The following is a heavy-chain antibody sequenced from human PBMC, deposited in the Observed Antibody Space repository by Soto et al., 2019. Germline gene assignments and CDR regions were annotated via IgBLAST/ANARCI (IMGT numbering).Heavy chain of an antibody. Sequence: GASVKVSCKASGYTFTSYDSNWVRQATRQGLEWMGWMNPNSGNTGYAQKFQGRVTMTRNTSISTAYMELSSLRSEDTAVYYCARERSAAGTGWFDPWGQGTLVTVSS. J-gene: IGHJ5*02. D-gene: IGHD6-13*01. CDR1: GYTFTSYD. CDR3: ARERSAAGTGWFDP. V-gene: IGHV1-8*01. CDR2: MNPNSGNT.